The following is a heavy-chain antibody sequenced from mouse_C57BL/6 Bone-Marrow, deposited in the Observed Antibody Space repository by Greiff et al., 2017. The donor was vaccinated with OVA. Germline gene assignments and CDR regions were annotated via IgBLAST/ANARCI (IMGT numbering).Heavy chain of an antibody. Sequence: QVQLQQSGAELARPGASVKLSCKASGYTFTSYGISWVKQRTGQGLEWIGEIYPRSGNTYYNEKFKGEATLTADKSSSTAYMELRSLTSEDSAVYFCARWPFYDGYSSYYFDYWGQGTTLTVSS. CDR2: IYPRSGNT. D-gene: IGHD2-3*01. CDR3: ARWPFYDGYSSYYFDY. CDR1: GYTFTSYG. J-gene: IGHJ2*01. V-gene: IGHV1-81*01.